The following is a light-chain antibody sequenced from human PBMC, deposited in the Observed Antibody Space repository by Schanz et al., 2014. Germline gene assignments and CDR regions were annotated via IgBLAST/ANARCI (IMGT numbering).Light chain of an antibody. Sequence: EIVMTQSPATLSVSPGERATLSCRASQSVSSNLAWYQQKPGQAPRILIFAASSRATGIPDRFSGSGSGTEFTLTISRLEPEDFAVYYCQQYGSSPLTFGGGTKVELK. J-gene: IGKJ4*02. CDR2: AAS. V-gene: IGKV3-20*01. CDR3: QQYGSSPLT. CDR1: QSVSSN.